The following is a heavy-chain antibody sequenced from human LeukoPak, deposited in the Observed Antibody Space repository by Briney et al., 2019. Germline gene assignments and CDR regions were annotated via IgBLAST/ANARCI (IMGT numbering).Heavy chain of an antibody. CDR1: GASIDANSYY. CDR3: AGGNCGSTSCYTAFWFDP. CDR2: NHYSGSI. V-gene: IGHV4-31*03. Sequence: SETLSLTCTVSGASIDANSYYWGWIRQHPGKGLEWIGYNHYSGSIYYNPSLKSRVTISVDTSKNQFSLKLASVTVADTAVYYCAGGNCGSTSCYTAFWFDPWGQGTLVTVSS. D-gene: IGHD2-2*02. J-gene: IGHJ5*02.